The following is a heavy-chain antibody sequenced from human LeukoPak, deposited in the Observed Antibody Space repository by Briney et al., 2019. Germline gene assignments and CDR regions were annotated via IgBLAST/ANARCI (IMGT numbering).Heavy chain of an antibody. CDR2: MSNRGRTI. CDR1: GFPFRSFE. CDR3: ARDVGSGWFDY. D-gene: IGHD6-19*01. Sequence: GGSLRLSCAASGFPFRSFEMNWVRQAPGKGLAWVSYMSNRGRTIYYTDSVKGRFTISRDNAKNPLYLQMNSLRAEDTAVYYCARDVGSGWFDYWGQGTLVTVSS. V-gene: IGHV3-48*03. J-gene: IGHJ4*02.